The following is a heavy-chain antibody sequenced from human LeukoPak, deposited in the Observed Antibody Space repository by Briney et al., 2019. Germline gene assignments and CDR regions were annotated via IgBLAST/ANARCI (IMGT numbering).Heavy chain of an antibody. CDR3: AKSHYEYYYDSSGYSPPFDY. CDR2: IYTSGST. D-gene: IGHD3-22*01. V-gene: IGHV4-61*02. J-gene: IGHJ4*02. Sequence: PPETLSLTCTVSGDSINSGSYYWSWIRQPAGKGLEWIGRIYTSGSTNYNSSLKSRVTISVDTSKNQFSLKLNSVTAADTAVYYCAKSHYEYYYDSSGYSPPFDYWGQGTLVTVSS. CDR1: GDSINSGSYY.